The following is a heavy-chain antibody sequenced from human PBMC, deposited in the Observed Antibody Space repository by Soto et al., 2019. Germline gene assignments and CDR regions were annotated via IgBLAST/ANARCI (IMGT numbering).Heavy chain of an antibody. CDR2: IYYSGST. V-gene: IGHV4-30-4*01. J-gene: IGHJ5*02. CDR1: GGSISSGDYY. CDR3: AADASKIIAAAAT. Sequence: PSETLSLTCTVSGGSISSGDYYWSWIRQPPGKGLEWIGYIYYSGSTYYNPSLKSRVTISVDTSKNQFSLKLSSVTAADTAVYYCAADASKIIAAAATWGQGTLVTVSS. D-gene: IGHD6-13*01.